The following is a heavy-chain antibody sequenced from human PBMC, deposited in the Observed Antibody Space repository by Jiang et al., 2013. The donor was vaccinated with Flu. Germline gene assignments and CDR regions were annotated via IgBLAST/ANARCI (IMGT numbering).Heavy chain of an antibody. CDR3: ASFSAYGDRYYYYYGMDV. D-gene: IGHD4-17*01. CDR1: GGSISSSNW. Sequence: GPGLVKPSGTLSLTCAVSGGSISSSNWWSWVRQPPGKGLEWIGEIYHSGSTNYNPSLKSRVTISVDKSKNQFSLKLSSVTAADTAVYYCASFSAYGDRYYYYYGMDVWGQGTTVTVSS. J-gene: IGHJ6*02. V-gene: IGHV4-4*02. CDR2: IYHSGST.